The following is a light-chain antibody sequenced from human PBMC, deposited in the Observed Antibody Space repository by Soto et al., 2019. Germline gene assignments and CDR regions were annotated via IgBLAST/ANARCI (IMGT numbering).Light chain of an antibody. V-gene: IGKV3-20*01. CDR2: GAS. CDR3: QQYDSSPRT. Sequence: EVVLTQSPVTLSLSPGERATLSCRASQSFRGLLAWYQQKPGQAPRLLIYGASTRATGIPARFSGSGSGTDFTLTISRLEPEDFAVYYCQQYDSSPRTFGQGTKVDIK. J-gene: IGKJ1*01. CDR1: QSFRGL.